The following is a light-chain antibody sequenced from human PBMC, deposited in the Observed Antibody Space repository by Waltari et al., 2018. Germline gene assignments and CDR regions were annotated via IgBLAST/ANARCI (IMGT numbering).Light chain of an antibody. CDR1: SGNIAKNF. Sequence: NFILTQPHSVSEYPGRTVTISCARSSGNIAKNFVHWYQQPPGSAPTVVIYEDDQRPSGVPGRFSRSIDRSSTSASLTISGLKTEDEAYYYCQSYDINVHVIFGEGTKLTVL. CDR2: EDD. J-gene: IGLJ2*01. CDR3: QSYDINVHVI. V-gene: IGLV6-57*03.